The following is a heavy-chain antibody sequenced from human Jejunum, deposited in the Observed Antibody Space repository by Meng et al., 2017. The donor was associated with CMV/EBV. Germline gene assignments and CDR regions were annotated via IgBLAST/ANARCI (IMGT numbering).Heavy chain of an antibody. CDR2: VYFGAST. J-gene: IGHJ5*02. D-gene: IGHD3-9*01. CDR3: ARHAYIGWSGPWFDP. V-gene: IGHV4-39*01. Sequence: SIGTSVYSGVWIRQPPGQGLEWIGSVYFGASTYYNPSLKSRTTISVDTAKNQFSLRLDSVAAADTAVYYCARHAYIGWSGPWFDPWGQGTLVTVSS. CDR1: SIGTSVYS.